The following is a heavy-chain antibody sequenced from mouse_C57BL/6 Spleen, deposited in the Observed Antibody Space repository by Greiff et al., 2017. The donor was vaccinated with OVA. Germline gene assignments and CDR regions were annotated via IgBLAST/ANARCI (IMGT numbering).Heavy chain of an antibody. CDR1: GFTFSSYA. Sequence: EVKLMESGEGLVKPGGSLKLSCAASGFTFSSYAMSWVRQTPEKRLEWVAYISSGGDYIYYADTVRGRFTISRDNARNTLYLQMSSLKSEDTAMYYCTREDYYGSRSMGYWGQGTSVTVSS. CDR2: ISSGGDYI. D-gene: IGHD1-1*01. J-gene: IGHJ4*01. V-gene: IGHV5-9-1*02. CDR3: TREDYYGSRSMGY.